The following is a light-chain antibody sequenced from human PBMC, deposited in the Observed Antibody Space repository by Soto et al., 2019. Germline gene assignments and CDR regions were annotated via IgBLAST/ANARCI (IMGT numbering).Light chain of an antibody. CDR2: GAS. CDR1: QSVAATY. J-gene: IGKJ3*01. V-gene: IGKV3-20*01. Sequence: EVALTQSPGTLSLSPGERATLSCRASQSVAATYLAWYQQKRGQAPRLLIYGASSSATGIPDRFSGSGSGTDFTLTISRLEPEDFSVYYCHQYGTDPLAFGPGTKVDIK. CDR3: HQYGTDPLA.